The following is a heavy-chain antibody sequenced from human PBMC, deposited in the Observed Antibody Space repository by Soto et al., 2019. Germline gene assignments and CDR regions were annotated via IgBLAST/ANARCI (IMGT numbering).Heavy chain of an antibody. CDR3: ARVIWDTMVRGVNFDY. CDR2: IYYSGST. J-gene: IGHJ4*02. CDR1: GGSISSGGYY. V-gene: IGHV4-31*03. D-gene: IGHD3-10*01. Sequence: PSETLSLTCTVSGGSISSGGYYWSWIRQHPGKGLEWIGYIYYSGSTYYNPSLKSRVTISVDTSKNQFSLKLSSVTAADTAVYYCARVIWDTMVRGVNFDYWGQGTLVTVSS.